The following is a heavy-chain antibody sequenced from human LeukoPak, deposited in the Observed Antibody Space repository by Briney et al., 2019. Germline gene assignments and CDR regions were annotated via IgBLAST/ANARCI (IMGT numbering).Heavy chain of an antibody. D-gene: IGHD6-19*01. CDR3: ARDRGGSGWYPVGFDY. CDR2: FYYSGST. CDR1: GGSISSSSYY. V-gene: IGHV4-39*07. J-gene: IGHJ4*02. Sequence: PSQTLSLTCSVSGGSISSSSYYWGWIRQPPGKGLEWIGTFYYSGSTYYNPSLKSRLTISVDTSKNQFSLKLSSVTAADTAVYYCARDRGGSGWYPVGFDYWGQGTLVTVSS.